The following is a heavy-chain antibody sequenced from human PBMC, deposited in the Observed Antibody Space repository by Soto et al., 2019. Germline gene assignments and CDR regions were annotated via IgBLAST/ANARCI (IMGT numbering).Heavy chain of an antibody. V-gene: IGHV3-23*01. CDR1: GFTFSSYA. Sequence: VQLLESGGGLVQPGGSLRLSCAASGFTFSSYAMSCGRQAPGKGLAWVSAISGSGGSTFYADSVKGRFTISRDNSKNTLYLQMNSLRAEDTVVYYCAKDRRIVVVVAVVFDYWGQGTLVTVSS. CDR2: ISGSGGST. CDR3: AKDRRIVVVVAVVFDY. D-gene: IGHD2-15*01. J-gene: IGHJ4*02.